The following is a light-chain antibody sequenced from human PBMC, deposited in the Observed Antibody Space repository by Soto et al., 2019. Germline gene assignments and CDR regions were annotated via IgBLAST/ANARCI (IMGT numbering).Light chain of an antibody. Sequence: EVVLTQSPVTLSLSPGERATLSCRASQSFRGLLAWYQQKPGQAPRLLIYGAYNRATGIPPRFSGSGSGTDFNLTISSLEPEDSAVYYCQQRHMWPITFGQGTRLEIK. V-gene: IGKV3-11*01. CDR1: QSFRGL. CDR2: GAY. J-gene: IGKJ5*01. CDR3: QQRHMWPIT.